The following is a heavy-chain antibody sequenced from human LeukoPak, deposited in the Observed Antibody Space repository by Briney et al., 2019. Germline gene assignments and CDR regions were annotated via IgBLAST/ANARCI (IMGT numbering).Heavy chain of an antibody. D-gene: IGHD3-3*01. Sequence: SETLSLTCTVSGGSISSGGYYWSWIRQHPGKGLEWIGYIYYSGSTNYNPSLKSRVTISVDTSKNQFSLKLSSVTAADTAVYYCARVRGITIFGVPHEAFDIWGQGTMVTVSS. J-gene: IGHJ3*02. V-gene: IGHV4-61*08. CDR1: GGSISSGGYY. CDR2: IYYSGST. CDR3: ARVRGITIFGVPHEAFDI.